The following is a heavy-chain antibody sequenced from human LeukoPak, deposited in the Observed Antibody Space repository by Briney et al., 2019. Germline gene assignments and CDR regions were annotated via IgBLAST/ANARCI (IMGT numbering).Heavy chain of an antibody. Sequence: PGGSLRLSCAASGFTFSSYSMSWVRQAPGKGLEWVSSISSSSSYIYYADSVKGRFTISRDNAKNSLYLQMNSLRAEDTAVYYCAREDTANYYYGMDVWGQGTTVTVSS. CDR1: GFTFSSYS. J-gene: IGHJ6*02. V-gene: IGHV3-21*01. CDR2: ISSSSSYI. D-gene: IGHD5-18*01. CDR3: AREDTANYYYGMDV.